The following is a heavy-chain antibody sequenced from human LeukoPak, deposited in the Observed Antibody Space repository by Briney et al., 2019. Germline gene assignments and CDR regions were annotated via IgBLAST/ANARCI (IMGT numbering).Heavy chain of an antibody. Sequence: GRSLRLSCAASGFTFDDYAMHWVRQAPGKGLEWVSGISWNSGSIGYADSVRGRFTISRDNAKNSLYLQMNSLRAEDTALYYCASQQWLTPIDYWGQGTLVTVSS. CDR1: GFTFDDYA. CDR2: ISWNSGSI. D-gene: IGHD6-19*01. J-gene: IGHJ4*02. CDR3: ASQQWLTPIDY. V-gene: IGHV3-9*01.